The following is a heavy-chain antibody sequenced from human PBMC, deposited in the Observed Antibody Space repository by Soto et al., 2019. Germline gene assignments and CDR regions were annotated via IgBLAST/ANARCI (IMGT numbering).Heavy chain of an antibody. CDR3: TRAGWRVELVYYYYMDV. D-gene: IGHD3-10*01. V-gene: IGHV3-49*03. Sequence: PGGSLRLSCTASGFTFGDYAMSWFRQAPGKGLEWVGFIRSKAYGGTTEYAASVKGRFTISRDDSKSIAYLQMNSLKTEDTAVYYCTRAGWRVELVYYYYMDVWGKGTTVTVSS. J-gene: IGHJ6*03. CDR2: IRSKAYGGTT. CDR1: GFTFGDYA.